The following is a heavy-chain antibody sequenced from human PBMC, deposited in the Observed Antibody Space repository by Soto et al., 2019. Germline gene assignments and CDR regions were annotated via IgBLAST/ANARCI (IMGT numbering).Heavy chain of an antibody. CDR2: INAGNGNT. V-gene: IGHV1-3*01. Sequence: QVQLVQSGAEVKKPGASVKVSCKASGYTFTSYAMHWVRQAPGQRLEWMGWINAGNGNTKYSQKFQGRVTITSVTSASTAYKELSSLRSEDTAVYYCERDLQADYWGQGTLVTVSS. CDR3: ERDLQADY. CDR1: GYTFTSYA. J-gene: IGHJ4*02.